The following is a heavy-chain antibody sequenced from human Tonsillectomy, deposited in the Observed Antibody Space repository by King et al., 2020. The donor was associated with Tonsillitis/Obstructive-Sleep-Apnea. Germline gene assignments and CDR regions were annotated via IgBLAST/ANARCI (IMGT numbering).Heavy chain of an antibody. V-gene: IGHV3-30*04. D-gene: IGHD3-16*01. CDR1: GFTFSSYA. CDR2: LSYDGSNK. J-gene: IGHJ6*02. Sequence: VQLVESGGGVVQPGRSLRLSCAASGFTFSSYAMHWVRQAPGKGLEWVTILSYDGSNKHYAESVKGRFTISRDNSKNTLYLQMNSLRAEDTAVYYCGRVGELYHYYNGMDVWGQGTTVTVSS. CDR3: GRVGELYHYYNGMDV.